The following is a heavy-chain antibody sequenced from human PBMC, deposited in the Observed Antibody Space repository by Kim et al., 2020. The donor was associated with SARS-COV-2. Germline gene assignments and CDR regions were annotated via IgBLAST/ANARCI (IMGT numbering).Heavy chain of an antibody. CDR2: ISRSSSYI. J-gene: IGHJ3*02. V-gene: IGHV3-21*01. CDR1: GFTFSRYG. D-gene: IGHD2-21*01. Sequence: GGSLRLSCAASGFTFSRYGMNWVRQAPGKGLEWVSSISRSSSYINYADSVKGRFTISRDNAKNSLYLQMNSLRAEDTAVYYCARYPSDRGGECYSNDAFDIWGQGTMVTVSS. CDR3: ARYPSDRGGECYSNDAFDI.